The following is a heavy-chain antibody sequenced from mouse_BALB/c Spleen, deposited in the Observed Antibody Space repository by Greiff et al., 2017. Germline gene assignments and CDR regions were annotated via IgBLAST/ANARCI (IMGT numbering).Heavy chain of an antibody. J-gene: IGHJ1*01. D-gene: IGHD1-1*01. CDR1: GFNIKDTY. V-gene: IGHV14-3*02. CDR2: IDPANGNT. CDR3: ARSPYGYWYFDV. Sequence: DVKLQESGAELVKPGASLKLSCTASGFNIKDTYMHWVKQRPEQGLEWIGRIDPANGNTKYDPKFQGKATITADTSSNTAYLQLSSLTSEDTAVYYCARSPYGYWYFDVWGAGTTVTVSS.